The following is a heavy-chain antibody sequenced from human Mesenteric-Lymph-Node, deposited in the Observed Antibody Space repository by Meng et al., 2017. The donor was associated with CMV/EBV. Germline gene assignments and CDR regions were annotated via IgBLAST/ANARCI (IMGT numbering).Heavy chain of an antibody. CDR2: IIPILGIA. Sequence: SEKVSCKASGGTFSSYAISWVRQAPGQGLEWMGGIIPILGIANYAQKFQGRVTITADKSTSTAYMELSSLRSEDTAVYYCARTDLGYCSGGSCYVGGYWGQGTLVTVSS. CDR1: GGTFSSYA. D-gene: IGHD2-15*01. J-gene: IGHJ4*02. CDR3: ARTDLGYCSGGSCYVGGY. V-gene: IGHV1-69*10.